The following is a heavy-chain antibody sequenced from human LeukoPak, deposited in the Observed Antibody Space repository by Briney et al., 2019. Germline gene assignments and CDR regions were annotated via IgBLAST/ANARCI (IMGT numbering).Heavy chain of an antibody. CDR3: ARGSDYGDHYYFDY. J-gene: IGHJ4*02. Sequence: GGSLRLSCAASGFTVSSNYMSWVRQAPGKGLEWVSVIYSGGSTYYADSVKGRFTISRDNSKNTLYLQMNSLRAEDTAVYYCARGSDYGDHYYFDYWGQGTLVTASS. CDR1: GFTVSSNY. V-gene: IGHV3-66*01. CDR2: IYSGGST. D-gene: IGHD4-17*01.